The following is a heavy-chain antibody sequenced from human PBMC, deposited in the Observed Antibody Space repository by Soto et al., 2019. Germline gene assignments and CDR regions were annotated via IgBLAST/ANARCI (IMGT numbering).Heavy chain of an antibody. Sequence: QVQLVQSGAEVKKPGSSVKVSCRASGGTFNTDSICWVRQAPGQGLEWMGRITPIFGLTLYAQKFQGRVTIVADESTSTVSLELSSPRSDYRAVYYCARDAGTNDNWFDPWGQGTVVTVSS. V-gene: IGHV1-69*18. CDR2: ITPIFGLT. CDR3: ARDAGTNDNWFDP. CDR1: GGTFNTDS. J-gene: IGHJ5*02. D-gene: IGHD1-7*01.